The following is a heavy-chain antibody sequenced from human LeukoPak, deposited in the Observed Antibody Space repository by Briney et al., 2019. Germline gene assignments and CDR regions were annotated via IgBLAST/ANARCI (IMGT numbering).Heavy chain of an antibody. D-gene: IGHD6-13*01. Sequence: ASVKVSCKASGGTFSSYAISWVRQAPGQGLEWMGRIIPILGIANYAQKFQGRVTITADKSTSTAYMELSSLRSEDTAVYYCARNAGSSWDYYFDYWGQGTLVTVSS. CDR1: GGTFSSYA. CDR3: ARNAGSSWDYYFDY. CDR2: IIPILGIA. V-gene: IGHV1-69*04. J-gene: IGHJ4*02.